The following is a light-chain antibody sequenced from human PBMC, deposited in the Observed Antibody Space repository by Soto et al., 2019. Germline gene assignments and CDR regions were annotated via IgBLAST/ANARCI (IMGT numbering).Light chain of an antibody. CDR2: LKSDGSH. V-gene: IGLV4-69*01. CDR3: QTWGTGIGV. CDR1: SGHSSYA. Sequence: QSVLTQSPSASASLGASVKLTCTLSSGHSSYAIAWHQQQPEKGPRYLMKLKSDGSHSKGDGIPDRFSGSSSGAERYLTISSLQSEDEADYYCQTWGTGIGVFGGGTQLTVL. J-gene: IGLJ2*01.